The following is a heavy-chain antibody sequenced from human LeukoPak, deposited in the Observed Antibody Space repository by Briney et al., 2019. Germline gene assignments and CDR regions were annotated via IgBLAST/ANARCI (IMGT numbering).Heavy chain of an antibody. J-gene: IGHJ6*02. V-gene: IGHV3-11*01. CDR2: ISSSGSTI. CDR3: ARGGCSTSCYPYYYYGMDV. D-gene: IGHD2-2*01. Sequence: GGSLRLSCAASGFTFSDYYMSWIRQAPGKGLEWVSYISSSGSTIYYADSVKGRFTISRDNAKNSLYLQMNSLRAEDTAVYHCARGGCSTSCYPYYYYGMDVWGQGTTVTVSS. CDR1: GFTFSDYY.